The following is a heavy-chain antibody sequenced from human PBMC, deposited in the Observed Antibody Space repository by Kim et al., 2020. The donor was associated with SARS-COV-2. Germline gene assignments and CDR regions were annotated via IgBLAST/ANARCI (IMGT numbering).Heavy chain of an antibody. CDR3: ARVFQLYWYFDL. D-gene: IGHD2-2*01. V-gene: IGHV4-31*03. CDR2: IYYSGST. Sequence: SETLSLTCTVSGGSISSGGYYWSWIRQHPGKGLEWIGYIYYSGSTYYNPSLKSRVTISVDTSKNQFSLKLSSVTAADTAVYYCARVFQLYWYFDLWGRGTLVTVSS. J-gene: IGHJ2*01. CDR1: GGSISSGGYY.